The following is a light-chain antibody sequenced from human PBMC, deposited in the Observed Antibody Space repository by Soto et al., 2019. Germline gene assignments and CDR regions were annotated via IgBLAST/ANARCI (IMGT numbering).Light chain of an antibody. CDR3: MQGTNRPTT. J-gene: IGKJ2*01. V-gene: IGKV2-30*01. CDR2: KVS. Sequence: DVDMTQSPLSLPVTLGQPASISCRSSQALVYTDGDTYLNWFHQRPGQAPRRLIYKVSNRDSGGVGRLCGGGSGTSVTLRIDRVVDEDAGCYYCMQGTNRPTTMGLGNTMEIK. CDR1: QALVYTDGDTY.